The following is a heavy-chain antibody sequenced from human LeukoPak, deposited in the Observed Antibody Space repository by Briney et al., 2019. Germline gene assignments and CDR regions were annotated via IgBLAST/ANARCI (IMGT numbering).Heavy chain of an antibody. Sequence: PSETLSLTCAVSGGSINDNNYYWGWIRQPPGKGLEWIGYIYYTGSTNYNPSLKSRVTISLDTSKNQFSLKLTSVTAADTALYYCARGTVGAPDFWGQGTLVTVSS. D-gene: IGHD4-23*01. CDR1: GGSINDNNYY. CDR2: IYYTGST. CDR3: ARGTVGAPDF. V-gene: IGHV4-61*05. J-gene: IGHJ4*02.